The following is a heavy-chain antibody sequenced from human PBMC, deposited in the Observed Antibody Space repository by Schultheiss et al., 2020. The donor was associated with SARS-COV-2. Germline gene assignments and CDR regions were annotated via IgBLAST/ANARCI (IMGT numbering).Heavy chain of an antibody. D-gene: IGHD4-23*01. J-gene: IGHJ6*02. Sequence: GGSLRLSCAASGFTFSSYAMHWVRQAPGKGLEWVAVISYDGSNKYYADSVKGRFTISRDNSKNTLYLQMNSLRAEDTAVYYCAREGKGKDYGGNFYYGMDVWGQGTTVTVSS. CDR1: GFTFSSYA. V-gene: IGHV3-30*07. CDR3: AREGKGKDYGGNFYYGMDV. CDR2: ISYDGSNK.